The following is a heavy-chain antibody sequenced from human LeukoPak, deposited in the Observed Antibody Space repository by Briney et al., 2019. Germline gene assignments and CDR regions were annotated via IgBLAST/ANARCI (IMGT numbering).Heavy chain of an antibody. Sequence: PSETLSLTCTVSGGSISSYYWSWIRQPPGKGLEWIGYIYYSGSTNYNPSLKSRVTISVDKSENQFSLKLSSVTAPDTAVYYCARAVPAYSRYYFDYWGQGTLVTVSS. J-gene: IGHJ4*02. D-gene: IGHD2-2*01. V-gene: IGHV4-59*12. CDR1: GGSISSYY. CDR2: IYYSGST. CDR3: ARAVPAYSRYYFDY.